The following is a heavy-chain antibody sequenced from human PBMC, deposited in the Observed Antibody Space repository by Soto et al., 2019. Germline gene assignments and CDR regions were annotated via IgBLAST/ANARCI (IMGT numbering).Heavy chain of an antibody. V-gene: IGHV1-8*01. CDR3: ARGCIIVAAGFDH. Sequence: QVQLVQSGAEVKKPLASGKVSCKASGYTFTSYDIIWVRQATGQGLEWMGWMNPSTGNTDSAEKFQGRLTMNSHTSITTVYMELRSLSFENRAVYYGARGCIIVAAGFDHWGQGTLVTVSS. CDR1: GYTFTSYD. CDR2: MNPSTGNT. J-gene: IGHJ5*02. D-gene: IGHD5-12*01.